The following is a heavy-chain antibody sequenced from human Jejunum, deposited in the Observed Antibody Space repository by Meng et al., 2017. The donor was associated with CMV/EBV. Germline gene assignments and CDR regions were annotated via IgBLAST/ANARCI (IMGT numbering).Heavy chain of an antibody. Sequence: GGSLKSRSDCWAWIRQPPGKGLEYIGYIYYSGRTNYNPSLKSRVTISVDTSKNQFSLKLTSVSAADTAVYYCARVSGGNLSPFDIWGQGTMVTVSS. J-gene: IGHJ3*02. V-gene: IGHV4-61*01. CDR3: ARVSGGNLSPFDI. CDR2: IYYSGRT. D-gene: IGHD4-23*01. CDR1: GGSLKSRSDC.